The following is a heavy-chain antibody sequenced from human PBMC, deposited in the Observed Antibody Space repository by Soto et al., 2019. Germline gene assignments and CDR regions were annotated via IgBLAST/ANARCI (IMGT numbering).Heavy chain of an antibody. CDR2: IKSKTAGGTT. CDR1: GFNCSNAW. CDR3: TTLRHYSDRSPLEV. Sequence: EVELVESGGGLVQTGGSLRLSCAASGFNCSNAWLNGLLHVPGYGLDWVGRIKSKTAGGTTDDAAPVKVRFNISRDDSKTTLSLQLNRRKTEDTAVYYCTTLRHYSDRSPLEVWCQGTTVTVSS. J-gene: IGHJ6*02. D-gene: IGHD3-10*01. V-gene: IGHV3-15*07.